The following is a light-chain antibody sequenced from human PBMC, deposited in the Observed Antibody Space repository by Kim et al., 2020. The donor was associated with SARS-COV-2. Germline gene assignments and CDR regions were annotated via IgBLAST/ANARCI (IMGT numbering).Light chain of an antibody. J-gene: IGKJ2*01. Sequence: RATTNWKSSHSVLYSSNNQNFLTWYQQKTGQPPTLRIYWASTRESGVPDRFSGSGSGTDFTLTISCLQAEDVAVYYCQQYYTTPYTFGQGTKLEI. CDR2: WAS. V-gene: IGKV4-1*01. CDR1: HSVLYSSNNQNF. CDR3: QQYYTTPYT.